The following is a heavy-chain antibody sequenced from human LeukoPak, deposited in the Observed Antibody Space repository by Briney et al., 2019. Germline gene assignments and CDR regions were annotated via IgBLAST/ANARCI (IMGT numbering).Heavy chain of an antibody. CDR2: IFTGGTT. J-gene: IGHJ5*02. D-gene: IGHD4-23*01. Sequence: SETLSLTCAVSGGSISSFHWSWIRQPAGKGLEWIGHIFTGGTTNYNPSLKSRLTMSLDTSKNQFSLSLRSVTAADTAVYYCARVSLGRWYFDPWGQGTPVTVSS. V-gene: IGHV4-59*10. CDR3: ARVSLGRWYFDP. CDR1: GGSISSFH.